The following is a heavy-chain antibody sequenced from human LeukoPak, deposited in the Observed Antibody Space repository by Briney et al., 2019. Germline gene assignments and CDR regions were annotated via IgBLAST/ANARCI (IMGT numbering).Heavy chain of an antibody. J-gene: IGHJ6*03. Sequence: PSGGSLRLSCAASGFTFDEYGMSWVRQAPGKWRGWVLVVKWNGGSTGYADSVKGRFTNSRDNAKNSMYLQMNSLRAEDTALYYCARARGGSSDYYYHRDVWGKGTTVTVPS. D-gene: IGHD6-13*01. CDR3: ARARGGSSDYYYHRDV. V-gene: IGHV3-20*04. CDR1: GFTFDEYG. CDR2: VKWNGGST.